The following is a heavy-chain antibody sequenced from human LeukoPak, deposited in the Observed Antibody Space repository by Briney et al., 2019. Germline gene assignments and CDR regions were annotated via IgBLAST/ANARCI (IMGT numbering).Heavy chain of an antibody. J-gene: IGHJ4*02. Sequence: ASVTVSCKAFGYTFTSNYMHWVRQAPGQGPEWMGVISPSGGSTTYAQKFQGRVTLTRDMSTSTDYLELSSLRSEDTAVYYCAKDSWFGELLRTPNDYWGQGTLVTVSS. CDR2: ISPSGGST. CDR3: AKDSWFGELLRTPNDY. CDR1: GYTFTSNY. D-gene: IGHD3-10*01. V-gene: IGHV1-46*01.